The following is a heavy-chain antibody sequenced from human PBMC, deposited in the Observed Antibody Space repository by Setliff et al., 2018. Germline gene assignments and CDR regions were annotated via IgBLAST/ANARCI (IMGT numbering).Heavy chain of an antibody. CDR1: GGSLSSYNY. J-gene: IGHJ4*02. CDR2: IYTDGST. CDR3: ARAGISFDY. Sequence: SETLSLTCTVSGGSLSSYNYWSWIRQPAGKGLEWIGQIYTDGSTNYNPSLKSRVTISVDTSKNQFSLTLSSVTAADTAVYYCARAGISFDYWGQGTLVTVSS. V-gene: IGHV4-4*07.